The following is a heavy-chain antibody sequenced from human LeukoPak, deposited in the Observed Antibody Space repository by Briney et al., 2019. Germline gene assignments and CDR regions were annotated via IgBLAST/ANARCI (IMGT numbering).Heavy chain of an antibody. J-gene: IGHJ4*02. D-gene: IGHD3-10*01. CDR3: AREPGDSTCYFDF. Sequence: ASVKVSCKASGYTFTRYYVHWVRQAPGQGLEWLGLINPNTGTTTYAQKFQGRVTMTRDTSTSTVYMDLSSLRSGDTAVYFCAREPGDSTCYFDFWGQGALVTVSS. CDR1: GYTFTRYY. V-gene: IGHV1-46*01. CDR2: INPNTGTT.